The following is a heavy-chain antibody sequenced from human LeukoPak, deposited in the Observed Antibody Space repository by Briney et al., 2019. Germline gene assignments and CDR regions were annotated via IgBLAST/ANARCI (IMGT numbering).Heavy chain of an antibody. J-gene: IGHJ3*02. CDR3: AKSNGYGLVDI. CDR2: IFYSGST. Sequence: SETLSLTCTVSGGSISSYYWGWVRQPPGKGLEWIGNIFYSGSTYYSPSLKSRVTISLDTSRNQFSLKLNSVTTADTAVYYCAKSNGYGLVDIWGQGTMVTVSS. V-gene: IGHV4-39*07. D-gene: IGHD3-10*01. CDR1: GGSISSYY.